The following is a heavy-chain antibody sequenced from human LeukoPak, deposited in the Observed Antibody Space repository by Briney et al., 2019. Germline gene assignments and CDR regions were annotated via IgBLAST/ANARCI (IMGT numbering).Heavy chain of an antibody. CDR3: ARHGAIPEY. CDR1: GGSMGTYY. V-gene: IGHV4-59*08. J-gene: IGHJ4*02. CDR2: IYYRGST. D-gene: IGHD2-21*01. Sequence: SETLSLTCSVSGGSMGTYYWTWVRQPPGKGLEWIGYIYYRGSTNYNPSLKSRVTISEDTAKNQFSLKLTSVTAADTAVYYCARHGAIPEYWGQGSLVIVSS.